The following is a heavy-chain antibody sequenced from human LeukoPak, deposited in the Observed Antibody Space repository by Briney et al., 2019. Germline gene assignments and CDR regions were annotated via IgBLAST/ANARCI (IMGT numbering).Heavy chain of an antibody. CDR3: AKSGSTIWNY. CDR2: FSGSGGST. CDR1: GFTFDDYA. D-gene: IGHD2-2*01. Sequence: GGSLRLSCAASGFTFDDYAMHWVRQAPGKGLEWVSAFSGSGGSTYYADSVKGRFTISRDNSKNTLYLQMNSLRAEDTAIYYCAKSGSTIWNYWGQGTLVTVSS. J-gene: IGHJ4*02. V-gene: IGHV3-23*01.